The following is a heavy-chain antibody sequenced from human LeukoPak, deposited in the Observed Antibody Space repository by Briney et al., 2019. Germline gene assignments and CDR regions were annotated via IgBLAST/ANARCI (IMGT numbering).Heavy chain of an antibody. Sequence: ASVEVSCKASGYTFTGYYMHWVRQAPGQGLEWMGWINPNSGGTNYAQKFQGRVTMTRDTSISTAYMELSRLRSDDTAVYYCARPRDGYNSFDYWGQGTLVTVSS. CDR3: ARPRDGYNSFDY. V-gene: IGHV1-2*02. CDR2: INPNSGGT. J-gene: IGHJ4*02. CDR1: GYTFTGYY. D-gene: IGHD5-24*01.